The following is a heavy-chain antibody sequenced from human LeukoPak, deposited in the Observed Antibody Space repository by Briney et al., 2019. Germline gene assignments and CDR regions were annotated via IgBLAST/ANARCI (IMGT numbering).Heavy chain of an antibody. CDR3: ARLNYRPIIKFFDY. Sequence: SVKVSCKASGGTFSSYAISWVRQAPGQGLEWMGGIIPIFGTANYAQKFQGRVTITADESTSTAYMELSSLRSEDTAVYYCARLNYRPIIKFFDYWGQGTLVTVSS. J-gene: IGHJ4*02. CDR1: GGTFSSYA. V-gene: IGHV1-69*13. CDR2: IIPIFGTA. D-gene: IGHD4-11*01.